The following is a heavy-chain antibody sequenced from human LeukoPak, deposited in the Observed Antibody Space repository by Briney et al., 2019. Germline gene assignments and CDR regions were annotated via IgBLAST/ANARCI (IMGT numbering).Heavy chain of an antibody. J-gene: IGHJ6*03. CDR2: INPNSGGT. D-gene: IGHD6-6*01. CDR3: ASGYSSSSINYYYYYMDV. Sequence: ASVKVSCKASGYTFTGYYMHWVRQAPGQGLEWMGWINPNSGGTNYAQKFQGRVTMTRDTSISTAYMELSRLRSDDTAVYYCASGYSSSSINYYYYYMDVWGKGTTVTVSS. V-gene: IGHV1-2*02. CDR1: GYTFTGYY.